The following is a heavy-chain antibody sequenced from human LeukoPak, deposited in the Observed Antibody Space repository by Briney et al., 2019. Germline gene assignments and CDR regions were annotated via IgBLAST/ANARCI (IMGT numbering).Heavy chain of an antibody. D-gene: IGHD6-13*01. CDR1: GFTFSRCG. CDR3: TRGRYSSSWFEPVGFDP. V-gene: IGHV3-33*01. CDR2: IWYDGSTK. Sequence: PGGSLRLSCAASGFTFSRCGMHWVRQASGKGLEWVAVIWYDGSTKYYADSVKGRFTVSRDNSKNTLYLQMSSLRAEDTAVYYCTRGRYSSSWFEPVGFDPWGQGTLVTVSS. J-gene: IGHJ5*02.